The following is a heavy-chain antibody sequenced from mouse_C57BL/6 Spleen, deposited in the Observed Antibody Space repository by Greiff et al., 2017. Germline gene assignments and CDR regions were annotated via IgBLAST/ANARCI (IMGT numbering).Heavy chain of an antibody. Sequence: QVQLQQSGAELAKPGASVKLSCKASGYTFTSYWMHWVKQRPGQGLEWIGYINPSSGSTKYNQKFKDKATLTADKSSSTAYMQLSSLTYEDSAVXYCATRFRHSPMDYWGQGTSLTVSS. CDR2: INPSSGST. V-gene: IGHV1-7*01. CDR3: ATRFRHSPMDY. J-gene: IGHJ4*01. CDR1: GYTFTSYW.